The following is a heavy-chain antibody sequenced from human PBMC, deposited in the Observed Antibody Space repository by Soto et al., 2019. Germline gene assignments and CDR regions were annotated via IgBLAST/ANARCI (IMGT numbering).Heavy chain of an antibody. CDR1: GFTFSSYA. Sequence: GGSLRLSCAASGFTFSSYAMSWVRQAPGKGLEWVSAISGSGGSTYCADSVKGRFTISRDNSKNTLYLQMNSLRAEDTAVYYCARVYDFWSGYYAPYYYYMDVWGKGTTVTVSS. D-gene: IGHD3-3*01. CDR2: ISGSGGST. CDR3: ARVYDFWSGYYAPYYYYMDV. V-gene: IGHV3-23*01. J-gene: IGHJ6*03.